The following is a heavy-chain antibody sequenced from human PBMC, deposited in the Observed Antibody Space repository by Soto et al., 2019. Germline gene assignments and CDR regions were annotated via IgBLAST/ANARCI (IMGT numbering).Heavy chain of an antibody. J-gene: IGHJ4*02. V-gene: IGHV3-11*05. CDR2: ISSSTRHT. Sequence: QVQLVESGGGLVKPGGSLRLSCAVSGFTFSDYYMTWIRQAPGKGLEWDSYISSSTRHTNYADSVKGLFTISRDNAKNSLFLQMNSLRAEDTAVYYCARGSGAAADYFDFWGQGTLVTVSS. CDR1: GFTFSDYY. D-gene: IGHD6-13*01. CDR3: ARGSGAAADYFDF.